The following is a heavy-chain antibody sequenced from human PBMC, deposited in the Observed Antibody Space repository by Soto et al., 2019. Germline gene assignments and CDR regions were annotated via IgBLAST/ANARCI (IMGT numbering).Heavy chain of an antibody. D-gene: IGHD2-15*01. CDR1: GYTFTSYD. CDR2: MNPNSGNT. J-gene: IGHJ4*02. V-gene: IGHV1-8*01. CDR3: ARDPGAASFDF. Sequence: ASVKVSCKASGYTFTSYDINWVRQATGQGLEWMGWMNPNSGNTGYAQKLQGRLTLTTDTSTSTAYMDLTTLRSDDTAVYFCARDPGAASFDFWAQGTLVTVSS.